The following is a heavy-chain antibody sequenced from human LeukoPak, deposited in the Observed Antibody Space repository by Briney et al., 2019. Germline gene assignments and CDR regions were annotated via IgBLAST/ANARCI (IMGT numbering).Heavy chain of an antibody. V-gene: IGHV4-61*08. CDR3: AREYSAFDY. J-gene: IGHJ4*02. Sequence: SETLSLTCTVSGDPITTSSDYKWTWLRQPPRKGLEWIGYIYYSGSTNYNPSLRSRVTISVDTSNNQFSLKLTSVTAADTAVYYCAREYSAFDYWGQGTLVTVSS. D-gene: IGHD5-12*01. CDR1: GDPITTSSDY. CDR2: IYYSGST.